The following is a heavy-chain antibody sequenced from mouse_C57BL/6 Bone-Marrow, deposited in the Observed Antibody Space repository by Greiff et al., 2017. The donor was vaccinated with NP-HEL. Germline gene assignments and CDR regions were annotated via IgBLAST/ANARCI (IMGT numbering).Heavy chain of an antibody. J-gene: IGHJ3*01. CDR2: IYPRDGST. Sequence: VQLQQSDAELVKPGASVKISCKVSGYTFTDYTIPWMKQRPEKGLEWIGYIYPRDGSTKYTEKFKGKATLTADKSSSTAYMQLNSLTSEDSAVYCCARFQYYGSSYFAYWGQGTLVTVSA. CDR1: GYTFTDYT. CDR3: ARFQYYGSSYFAY. D-gene: IGHD1-1*01. V-gene: IGHV1-78*01.